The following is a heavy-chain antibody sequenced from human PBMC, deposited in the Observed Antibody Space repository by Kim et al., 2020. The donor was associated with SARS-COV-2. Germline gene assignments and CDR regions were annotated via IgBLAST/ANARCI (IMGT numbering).Heavy chain of an antibody. CDR1: GFTVSSNY. Sequence: GGSLRLSCAASGFTVSSNYMSWVRQAPGKGLEWVSVIYSGGSTYYADSVKGRFTISRDNSKNTLYLQMNSLRAEDTAVYYCARDGAAVAGGVDYWGQGTLVTVSS. D-gene: IGHD6-19*01. CDR2: IYSGGST. J-gene: IGHJ4*02. V-gene: IGHV3-53*01. CDR3: ARDGAAVAGGVDY.